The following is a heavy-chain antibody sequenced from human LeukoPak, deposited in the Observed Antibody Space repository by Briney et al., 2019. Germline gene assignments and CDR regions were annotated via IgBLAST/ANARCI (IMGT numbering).Heavy chain of an antibody. J-gene: IGHJ5*02. CDR2: IKQDGSEK. Sequence: SGGSLRLSCAASGFTFSSYWMSWVRQAPGKGLEWVANIKQDGSEKYYVDSVKGRFTISRDNAKNSLYLQMNSLRAEDTAVYYCARVLTYYDFWSGYYSGCWFDPWGQGTPVTVSS. CDR3: ARVLTYYDFWSGYYSGCWFDP. CDR1: GFTFSSYW. V-gene: IGHV3-7*01. D-gene: IGHD3-3*01.